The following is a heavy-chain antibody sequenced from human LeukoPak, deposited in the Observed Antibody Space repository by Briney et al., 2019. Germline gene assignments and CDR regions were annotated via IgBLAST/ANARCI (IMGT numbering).Heavy chain of an antibody. D-gene: IGHD6-19*01. CDR3: AKSVSGSSYDY. CDR2: ISGSGGST. J-gene: IGHJ4*02. CDR1: GFTFSSYA. Sequence: SGGSLRLSCAASGFTFSSYAMSWVRQAPGKGLEWVSAISGSGGSTYYADSVKGRFTISRDNSKNTLYLQMNSPRAGDTAIYYCAKSVSGSSYDYWGQGTLVTVSS. V-gene: IGHV3-23*01.